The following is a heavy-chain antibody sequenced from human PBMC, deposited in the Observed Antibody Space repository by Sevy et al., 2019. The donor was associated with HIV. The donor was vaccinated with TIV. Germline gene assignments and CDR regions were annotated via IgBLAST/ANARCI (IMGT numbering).Heavy chain of an antibody. D-gene: IGHD3-22*01. CDR1: GYSFTSQW. Sequence: GESLKISCKGSGYSFTSQWIGWVRQMPGNGLEWMGIIYPDESDIRYSPSFQGQVTISADKSISTAYLQWSSLKASDTAMYYCASHRSSGYYDDAFDLWGQGTMVTVSS. CDR3: ASHRSSGYYDDAFDL. CDR2: IYPDESDI. J-gene: IGHJ3*01. V-gene: IGHV5-51*01.